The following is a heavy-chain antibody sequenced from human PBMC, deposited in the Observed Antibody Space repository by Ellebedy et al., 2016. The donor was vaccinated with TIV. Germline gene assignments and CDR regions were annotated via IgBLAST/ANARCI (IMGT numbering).Heavy chain of an antibody. Sequence: SVKVSCXASGGTFSSYAISWVRQAPGQGLEWMGGIIPIFGTANYAQKFQGRVTITADESTSTAYMELSSLRSEDTAVYYCAIGLREGYSYGLGYFDYWGQGTLVTVSS. CDR1: GGTFSSYA. D-gene: IGHD5-18*01. J-gene: IGHJ4*02. CDR3: AIGLREGYSYGLGYFDY. CDR2: IIPIFGTA. V-gene: IGHV1-69*13.